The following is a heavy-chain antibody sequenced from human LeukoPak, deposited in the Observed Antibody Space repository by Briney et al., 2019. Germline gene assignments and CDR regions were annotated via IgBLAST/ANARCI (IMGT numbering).Heavy chain of an antibody. CDR2: INAGNGNT. V-gene: IGHV1-3*01. CDR1: GYTFTSYA. D-gene: IGHD3-9*01. Sequence: GASVKVSCKASGYTFTSYAMHWVRQAPGQRLEWMGWINAGNGNTKYPQKFQGRVTITRDTSASTAYMELSSLRSEDTAVYYCARGYYDILTGYYPFDYWGQGTLVTVSS. J-gene: IGHJ4*02. CDR3: ARGYYDILTGYYPFDY.